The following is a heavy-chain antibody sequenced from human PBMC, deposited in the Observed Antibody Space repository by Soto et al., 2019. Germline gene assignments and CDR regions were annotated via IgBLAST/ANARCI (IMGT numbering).Heavy chain of an antibody. J-gene: IGHJ4*02. CDR3: ARGSGGSGSYYNDPADY. V-gene: IGHV1-2*04. CDR1: GYTFTGYY. D-gene: IGHD3-10*01. Sequence: QVPLVQSGAEVKKPGASVKVSCKASGYTFTGYYMHWVRQAPGQGLEWMGWINPNSGGTNYAQKFQGWVTMTRDTTISTAYMELSRLRSDDTAVYYCARGSGGSGSYYNDPADYWGQGTLVTDSS. CDR2: INPNSGGT.